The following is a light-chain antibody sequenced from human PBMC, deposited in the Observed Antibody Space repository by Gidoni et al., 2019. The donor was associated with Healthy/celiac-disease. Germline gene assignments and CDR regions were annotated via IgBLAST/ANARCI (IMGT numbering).Light chain of an antibody. Sequence: QSALTQPASVSGPPGQSITTSCTGTSSDVGGYNYVSWYQQHPGKAPKLMIYDVSNRPSGVSNRFSGSKSGNTASLTISGLQAEDEADYYCSSYTSSSTYVFGTGTKVTVL. CDR3: SSYTSSSTYV. CDR2: DVS. J-gene: IGLJ1*01. CDR1: SSDVGGYNY. V-gene: IGLV2-14*03.